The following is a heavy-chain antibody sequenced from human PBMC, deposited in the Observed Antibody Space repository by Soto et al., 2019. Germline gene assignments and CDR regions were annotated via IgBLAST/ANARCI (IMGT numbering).Heavy chain of an antibody. CDR3: VHRAGIDGNWNGGYFDY. J-gene: IGHJ4*02. V-gene: IGHV2-5*02. Sequence: QITLRESGPTRVNPTQTLTLTCTFSGFSLSARPVAVGWIRQPPGKALERLALIYWDDDKRYSPSLMSRLTITKDTSKNQVVPTMTNMDPLDTAIYYCVHRAGIDGNWNGGYFDYWGQGALVTVSS. CDR1: GFSLSARPVA. D-gene: IGHD1-1*01. CDR2: IYWDDDK.